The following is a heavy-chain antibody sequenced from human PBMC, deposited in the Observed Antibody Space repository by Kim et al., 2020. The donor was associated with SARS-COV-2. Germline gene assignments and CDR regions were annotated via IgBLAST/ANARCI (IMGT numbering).Heavy chain of an antibody. Sequence: KGRFTISRDKSKNTLYLQMNSLRAEDTAVYYCARDSGDFWSGYVYGMDVWGQGTTVTVSS. V-gene: IGHV3-30*07. D-gene: IGHD3-3*01. CDR3: ARDSGDFWSGYVYGMDV. J-gene: IGHJ6*02.